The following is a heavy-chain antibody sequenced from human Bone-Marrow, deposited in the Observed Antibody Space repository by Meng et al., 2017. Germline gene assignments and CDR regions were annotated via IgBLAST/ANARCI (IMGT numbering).Heavy chain of an antibody. CDR3: ASGYCRGGSCQVGWFDP. J-gene: IGHJ5*02. Sequence: QWQVLDSGPVMPSATSSLNCTCSAASVSSSSYARGWVRQAPGKGLEWIGSIYSSVSTSYNPHHKRRVAISVATSTNKSSQKLRSVPAADTAVYYCASGYCRGGSCQVGWFDPWGQGTLVTVSS. V-gene: IGHV4-39*07. CDR2: IYSSVST. D-gene: IGHD2-15*01. CDR1: AASVSSSSYA.